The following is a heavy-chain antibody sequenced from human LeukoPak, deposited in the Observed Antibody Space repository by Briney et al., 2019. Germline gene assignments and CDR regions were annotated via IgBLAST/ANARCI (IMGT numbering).Heavy chain of an antibody. V-gene: IGHV4-31*03. CDR1: GGSISSGGYY. D-gene: IGHD3-3*01. CDR2: IYYSGST. Sequence: PSETLSLTCTVSGGSISSGGYYWSWIRQHPGKGLEWIGYIYYSGSTYYNPSLKSRVTISVDTSKNQFSLKLSSVTAADTAVYYCARDKDTIFGVVKNYGMDVWGQGTTVTVSS. CDR3: ARDKDTIFGVVKNYGMDV. J-gene: IGHJ6*02.